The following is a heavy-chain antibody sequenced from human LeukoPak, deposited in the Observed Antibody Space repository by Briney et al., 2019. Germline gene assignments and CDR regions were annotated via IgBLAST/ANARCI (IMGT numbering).Heavy chain of an antibody. J-gene: IGHJ6*03. D-gene: IGHD6-13*01. CDR1: GFTFDDYT. CDR3: AKVGIAAAGTSYYYYMDV. CDR2: ISWDGGST. V-gene: IGHV3-43*01. Sequence: GGSLRLSCSASGFTFDDYTMHWVRQAPGKGLEWVSLISWDGGSTYYADSVKGRFTISRDNSKNTLYLQMNSLRAEDTAVYYCAKVGIAAAGTSYYYYMDVWGKGTTVTVSS.